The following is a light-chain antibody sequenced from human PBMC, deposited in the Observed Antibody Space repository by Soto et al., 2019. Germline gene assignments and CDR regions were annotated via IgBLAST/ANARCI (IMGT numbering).Light chain of an antibody. J-gene: IGLJ2*01. CDR3: AAWDDSLNAVV. V-gene: IGLV1-44*01. CDR1: SSNIGSNT. CDR2: SNN. Sequence: QSVLTQPPSASGTPGQRVTISCSGSSSNIGSNTVNWYQQLPGTAPKLLIYSNNQRPSGVPDRFSGYKSGTSASLAISGLQSEDEADYYCAAWDDSLNAVVVGGGTKLTVL.